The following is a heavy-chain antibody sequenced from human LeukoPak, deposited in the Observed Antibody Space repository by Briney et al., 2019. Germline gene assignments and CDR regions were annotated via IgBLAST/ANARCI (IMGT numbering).Heavy chain of an antibody. D-gene: IGHD2-2*03. CDR1: GFTFSTYS. Sequence: GGSLRLSCAASGFTFSTYSMNWVRQAPGKGLEWVSTISSSSSYISYADSVKGRFTITRDNAKNSLYLQMNSLRAEDMAVYYCAREWIFRYGMDVWGQGTTVTVSS. CDR3: AREWIFRYGMDV. J-gene: IGHJ6*02. CDR2: ISSSSSYI. V-gene: IGHV3-21*01.